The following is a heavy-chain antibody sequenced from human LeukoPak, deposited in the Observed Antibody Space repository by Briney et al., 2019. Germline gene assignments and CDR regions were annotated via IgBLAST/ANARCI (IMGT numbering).Heavy chain of an antibody. CDR2: IRGSVGQT. V-gene: IGHV3-23*01. Sequence: GRSLCLSSPVSALTSSNIGMRWDRPAAGKVMEWVSSIRGSVGQTYYRDSVKGRFTSSRDSSKNTLYLQMNSLRAEDTAIYYCAKLCSGGSCKYKDDYWGQGTLVTVSS. CDR1: ALTSSNIG. J-gene: IGHJ4*02. CDR3: AKLCSGGSCKYKDDY. D-gene: IGHD2-15*01.